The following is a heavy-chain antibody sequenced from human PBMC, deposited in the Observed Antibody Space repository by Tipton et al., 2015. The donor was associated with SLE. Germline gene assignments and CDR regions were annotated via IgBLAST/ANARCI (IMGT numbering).Heavy chain of an antibody. CDR3: ASDTSGYYSFQH. J-gene: IGHJ1*01. Sequence: TLSLTCTVSGGSISSSSYYWGWIRQPPGKGLEWIGSIYYSGSTYYNPSLKSRVTISVDTSMNQFSLKLSSVTAADTAVYYCASDTSGYYSFQHWGQGTLVTVSS. V-gene: IGHV4-39*07. CDR2: IYYSGST. D-gene: IGHD3-22*01. CDR1: GGSISSSSYY.